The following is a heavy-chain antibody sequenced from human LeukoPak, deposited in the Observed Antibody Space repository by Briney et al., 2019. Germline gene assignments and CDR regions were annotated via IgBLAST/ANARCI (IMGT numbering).Heavy chain of an antibody. CDR3: AKRSRRLTIVRGVPREDV. Sequence: GGSVRLSCAASGFSFSSYAMSWVRQAPGKGLEWVSCISASGGSTYHADSVKGRFTISRDNSKNTLYLQMNSLRAEDTAVYYCAKRSRRLTIVRGVPREDVWGQGTTVTVSS. J-gene: IGHJ6*02. V-gene: IGHV3-23*01. D-gene: IGHD3-10*01. CDR1: GFSFSSYA. CDR2: ISASGGST.